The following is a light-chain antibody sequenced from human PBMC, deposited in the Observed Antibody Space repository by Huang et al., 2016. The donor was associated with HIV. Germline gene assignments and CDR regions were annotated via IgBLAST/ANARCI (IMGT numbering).Light chain of an antibody. CDR1: QSVLHSSNNRNY. CDR2: WAS. J-gene: IGKJ1*01. CDR3: QQYYNPPWT. Sequence: DIVMTQSPDSLAVSLGARATISCKSSQSVLHSSNNRNYLAWYQQKAGQPPRLLIYWASTRESGVPDRVSGSGSGTDFALTISSLQAEDVAVYYCQQYYNPPWTFGQGTKVEIK. V-gene: IGKV4-1*01.